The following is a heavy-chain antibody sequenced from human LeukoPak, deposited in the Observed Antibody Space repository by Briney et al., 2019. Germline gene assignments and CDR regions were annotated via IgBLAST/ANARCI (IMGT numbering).Heavy chain of an antibody. D-gene: IGHD3-10*01. Sequence: GESLKISCKGSGYSFTSYWIGWVRQMPGKGLEWMGIIYPGDSDTRYSPSFQGQVTISADKSISTAYLQWSSLKASDTAMYYCARGAILLWFGELLVDAFDIWGQGTMVTVSS. CDR1: GYSFTSYW. CDR2: IYPGDSDT. V-gene: IGHV5-51*01. J-gene: IGHJ3*02. CDR3: ARGAILLWFGELLVDAFDI.